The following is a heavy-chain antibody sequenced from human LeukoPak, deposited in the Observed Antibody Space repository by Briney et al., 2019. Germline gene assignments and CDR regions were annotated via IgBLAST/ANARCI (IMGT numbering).Heavy chain of an antibody. CDR2: IYTSGST. Sequence: SETLSLTCTVSGGSISSYYWSWIRQPAGKGLEWIGRIYTSGSTNYNPSLKSRVTMSVDTSKNQFSLKLSSVTAADTAVYYCARDGRTIFGVVTPFDYWGQGTLVTVSS. V-gene: IGHV4-4*07. D-gene: IGHD3-3*01. J-gene: IGHJ4*02. CDR1: GGSISSYY. CDR3: ARDGRTIFGVVTPFDY.